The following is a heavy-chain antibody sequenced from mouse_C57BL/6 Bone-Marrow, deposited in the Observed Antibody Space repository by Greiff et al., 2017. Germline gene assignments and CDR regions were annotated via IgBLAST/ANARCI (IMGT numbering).Heavy chain of an antibody. CDR1: GYAFTNYL. V-gene: IGHV1-54*01. D-gene: IGHD1-1*01. CDR2: INPGSGGT. CDR3: ARCDSSYDFDY. Sequence: QVQLQQSGAELVRPGTSVKVSCKASGYAFTNYLIEWVKQRPGQGLEWIGVINPGSGGTNYNEKFKGKATLTADKSSSTAYMQLSSLTSEDSAVYFCARCDSSYDFDYWGQGTTLTGSS. J-gene: IGHJ2*01.